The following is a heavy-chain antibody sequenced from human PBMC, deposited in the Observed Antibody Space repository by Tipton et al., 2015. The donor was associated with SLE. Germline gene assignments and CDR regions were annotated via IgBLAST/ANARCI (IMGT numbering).Heavy chain of an antibody. D-gene: IGHD5-12*01. CDR1: GYDFTNYW. CDR3: ARGNSGYDYRSFDY. Sequence: LVQSGAEVRKPGESLKISCKGSGYDFTNYWIAWVRQMPGKGLEWMGIIYPGDSDTRYSPSFQGQVTLSGDKSIGTAYLQWGSLKASDTAMYYFARGNSGYDYRSFDYWGQGTLVTVSS. CDR2: IYPGDSDT. V-gene: IGHV5-51*03. J-gene: IGHJ4*02.